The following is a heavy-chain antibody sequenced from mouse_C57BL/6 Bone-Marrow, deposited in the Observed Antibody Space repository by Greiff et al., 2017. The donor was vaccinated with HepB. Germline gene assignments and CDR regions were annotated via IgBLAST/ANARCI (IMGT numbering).Heavy chain of an antibody. Sequence: QVQLQQSGPELVKPGASVKISCKASGYAFSSSWINWVKQRPGKGLEWIGRIYPGDGDTNYNGKFKGKATLTADKSSSTAYMQLSSLTSEDSAVYFCARGQLRLRYFDYWGQGTTLTVSS. D-gene: IGHD3-2*02. CDR2: IYPGDGDT. V-gene: IGHV1-82*01. J-gene: IGHJ2*01. CDR3: ARGQLRLRYFDY. CDR1: GYAFSSSW.